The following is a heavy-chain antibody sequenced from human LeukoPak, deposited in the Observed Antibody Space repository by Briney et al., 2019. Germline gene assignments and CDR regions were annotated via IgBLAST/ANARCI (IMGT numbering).Heavy chain of an antibody. V-gene: IGHV4-39*07. CDR2: IHYSGGT. Sequence: PSETLSLTCTVSGGSPRSSIFYWGWFRQPPGKGLEWMGRIHYSGGTNYTPSLKSRVTISVDTSKNQFSLKLSSVTAADTAVYYGAIGNYYGSGSNGTASDYWGQGTLVTVSS. CDR1: GGSPRSSIFY. J-gene: IGHJ4*02. CDR3: AIGNYYGSGSNGTASDY. D-gene: IGHD3-10*01.